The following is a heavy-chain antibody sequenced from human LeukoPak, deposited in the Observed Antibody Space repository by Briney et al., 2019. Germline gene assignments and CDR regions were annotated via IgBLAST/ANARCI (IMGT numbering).Heavy chain of an antibody. V-gene: IGHV3-21*01. CDR2: ISSSSSNI. Sequence: GGSLRLSCAASGFMFNSYTMMCVRRAPGKGLEWVSSISSSSSNIYYADSVKGRFTISRDNAKNSLYLQMNSLRAEDTAVYYCARDYDFWSGYWKEGMGYYYYMDVWGKGTTVTVSS. J-gene: IGHJ6*03. CDR1: GFMFNSYT. D-gene: IGHD3-3*01. CDR3: ARDYDFWSGYWKEGMGYYYYMDV.